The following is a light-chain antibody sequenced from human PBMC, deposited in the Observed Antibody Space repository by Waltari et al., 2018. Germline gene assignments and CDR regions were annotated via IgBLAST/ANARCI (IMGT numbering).Light chain of an antibody. V-gene: IGLV3-10*01. Sequence: SYELTQPPSVSVSPGQTASITCPGHAWSTKHSSWYHQKSGQAPVLVIFEDSKRPSGIPERISGSSSGTMATLTLSGAQLEDEGDYYCLSPDSSGTYVVFGGGTKLTVL. CDR1: AWSTKH. J-gene: IGLJ2*01. CDR2: EDS. CDR3: LSPDSSGTYVV.